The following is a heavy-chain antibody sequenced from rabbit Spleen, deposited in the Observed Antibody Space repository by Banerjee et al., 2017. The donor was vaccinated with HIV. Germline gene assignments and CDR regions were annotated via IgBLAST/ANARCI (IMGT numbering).Heavy chain of an antibody. J-gene: IGHJ3*01. V-gene: IGHV1S45*01. D-gene: IGHD4-1*01. Sequence: QEQLEESGGGLVQPEGSLTLTCTASGFSLSSNDMCWVRQAPGKGLEWIACIYGGSSGSTYYASWAKGRFTISRTSSTTVTLQMTSLTAADTATYFCVREVAAKFGLWGQGTLVTVS. CDR2: IYGGSSGST. CDR3: VREVAAKFGL. CDR1: GFSLSSND.